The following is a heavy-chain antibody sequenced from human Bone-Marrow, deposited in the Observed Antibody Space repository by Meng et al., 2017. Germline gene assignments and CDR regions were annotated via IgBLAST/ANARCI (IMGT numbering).Heavy chain of an antibody. J-gene: IGHJ3*02. CDR2: INAGNGNT. D-gene: IGHD3-3*01. CDR3: ARERLPSYDFWSGYYPVSAFDI. V-gene: IGHV1-3*01. Sequence: ASVKVSCKASGYTFTSYAMHWVRQAPGQRLEWMGWINAGNGNTKYSQKFQGRVTITADKSTSTAYMELSSLRSEDTAVYYCARERLPSYDFWSGYYPVSAFDIWGQGTMVTVSS. CDR1: GYTFTSYA.